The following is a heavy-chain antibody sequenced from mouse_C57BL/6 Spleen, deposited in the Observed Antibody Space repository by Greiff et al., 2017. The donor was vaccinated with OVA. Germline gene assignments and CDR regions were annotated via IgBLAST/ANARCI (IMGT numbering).Heavy chain of an antibody. CDR3: ARRDDYGALDY. V-gene: IGHV5-9*01. J-gene: IGHJ2*01. Sequence: EVQGVESGGGLVKPGGSLKLSCAASGFTFSSYTMSWVRQTPEKRLEWVATISGGGGNTYYPDSVKGRFTISRDNAKNTLYLQMSSLRSEDTALYYCARRDDYGALDYWGQGTTLTVSS. CDR1: GFTFSSYT. CDR2: ISGGGGNT. D-gene: IGHD2-4*01.